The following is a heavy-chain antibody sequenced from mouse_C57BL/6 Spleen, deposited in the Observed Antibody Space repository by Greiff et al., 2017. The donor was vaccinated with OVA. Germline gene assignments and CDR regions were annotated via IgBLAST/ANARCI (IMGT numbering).Heavy chain of an antibody. D-gene: IGHD1-1*01. V-gene: IGHV1-59*01. CDR3: ARRSSYYFDY. J-gene: IGHJ2*01. Sequence: QVHVKQPGAELVRPGTSVKLSCKASGYTFTSYWMHWVKQRPGQGLEWIGVIDPSDSYTNYNQKFKGKATLTVDTSSSTAYMQLSSLTSEDSAVYYCARRSSYYFDYWGQGTTLTVSS. CDR2: IDPSDSYT. CDR1: GYTFTSYW.